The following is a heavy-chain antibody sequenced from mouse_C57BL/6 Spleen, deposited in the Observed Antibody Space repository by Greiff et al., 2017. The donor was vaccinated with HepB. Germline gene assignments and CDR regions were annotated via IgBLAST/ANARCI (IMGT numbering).Heavy chain of an antibody. CDR3: ARAVTVVATYYFDY. Sequence: QVHVKQSGAELARPGASVKLSCKASGYTFTSYGISWVKQRTGQGLEWIGEIYPRSGNTYYNEKFKGKATLTADKSSSTAYMELRSLTSEDSAVYFCARAVTVVATYYFDYWGQGTTLTVSS. CDR1: GYTFTSYG. D-gene: IGHD1-1*01. CDR2: IYPRSGNT. J-gene: IGHJ2*01. V-gene: IGHV1-81*01.